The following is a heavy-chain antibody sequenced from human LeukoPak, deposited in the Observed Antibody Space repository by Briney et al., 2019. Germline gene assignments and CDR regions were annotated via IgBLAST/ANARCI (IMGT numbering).Heavy chain of an antibody. CDR3: ARHPGVGATGPYNWFDP. V-gene: IGHV4-4*09. J-gene: IGHJ5*02. CDR2: IYTSGST. Sequence: PSETLSLTCTVSGGSISSYCWSWIRQPPGKGLEWIGYIYTSGSTNYNPSLKSRVTISVDTSKNQFSLKLSSVTAADTAVYYCARHPGVGATGPYNWFDPWGQGTLVTVSS. CDR1: GGSISSYC. D-gene: IGHD1-26*01.